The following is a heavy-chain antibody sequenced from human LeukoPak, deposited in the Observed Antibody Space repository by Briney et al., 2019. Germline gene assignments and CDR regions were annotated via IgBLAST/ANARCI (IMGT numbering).Heavy chain of an antibody. J-gene: IGHJ4*02. Sequence: GGSLRLSCAASGFIFSNYWMHWVRQAPGKGLVWVSRINSDGSSTSYADSVKGRFTISRDNAKNSLYLQMNSLRAEDTAVYYCTRDPRRLDYWGQGTLVTVSS. CDR3: TRDPRRLDY. CDR1: GFIFSNYW. V-gene: IGHV3-74*01. CDR2: INSDGSST.